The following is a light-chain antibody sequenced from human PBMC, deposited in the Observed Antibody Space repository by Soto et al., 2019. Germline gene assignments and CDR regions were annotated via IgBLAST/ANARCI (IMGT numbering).Light chain of an antibody. J-gene: IGKJ3*01. CDR2: AAS. CDR1: KGISSY. V-gene: IGKV1-9*01. Sequence: DIQLTQSPSFLSASVGDRVTITCRASKGISSYLAWYQQKPGKAPKLLIYAASTLQSGVPSRFSGSGSGTEFTLTISSLQPEDCATYYCQQLNSYPLTFGPGTKVDIK. CDR3: QQLNSYPLT.